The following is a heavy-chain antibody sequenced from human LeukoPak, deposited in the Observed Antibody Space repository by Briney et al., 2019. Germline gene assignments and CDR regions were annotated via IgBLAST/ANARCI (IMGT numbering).Heavy chain of an antibody. CDR2: ISSSSSYI. Sequence: PGGSLRLSCAASGFTFSSYSMNWVRQAPGKGLEWASSISSSSSYIYYADSVKGRFTISRDNAKNSLYLQMNSLRAEDTAVYYCARSHIVVVPAADNWFDPWGQGTLVTVSS. J-gene: IGHJ5*02. CDR1: GFTFSSYS. CDR3: ARSHIVVVPAADNWFDP. V-gene: IGHV3-21*01. D-gene: IGHD2-2*01.